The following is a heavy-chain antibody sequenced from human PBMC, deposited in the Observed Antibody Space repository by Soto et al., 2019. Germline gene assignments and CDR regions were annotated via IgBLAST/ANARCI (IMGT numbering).Heavy chain of an antibody. V-gene: IGHV1-69*13. J-gene: IGHJ3*02. CDR3: ARDGPYCSSTSCYRDAFDI. Sequence: SVKVSCKASGGTFSIYAISWVRQSPVQGLDWMGGIIPIFGTANYAQKFQGRVTITADESTSTAYMELSSLRSEDTAVYYCARDGPYCSSTSCYRDAFDIWGQGTMVTVSS. CDR1: GGTFSIYA. CDR2: IIPIFGTA. D-gene: IGHD2-2*02.